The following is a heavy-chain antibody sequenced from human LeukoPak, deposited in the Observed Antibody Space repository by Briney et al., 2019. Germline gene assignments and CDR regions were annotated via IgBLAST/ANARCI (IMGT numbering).Heavy chain of an antibody. CDR1: GFTVSSNY. CDR2: ISSGGTT. CDR3: ARDAQWLVPEGYYYYMDV. V-gene: IGHV3-66*01. J-gene: IGHJ6*03. Sequence: GGSLRLSCAASGFTVSSNYMNWVRQAPGKGLEWVSLISSGGTTYYTDSVKGRFTISRDNSKSTLYLQMNSLRAEDTAVYYCARDAQWLVPEGYYYYMDVWGKGTTVTVSS. D-gene: IGHD6-19*01.